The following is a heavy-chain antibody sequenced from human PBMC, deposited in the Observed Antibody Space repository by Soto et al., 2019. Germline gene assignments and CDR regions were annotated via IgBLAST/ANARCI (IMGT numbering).Heavy chain of an antibody. Sequence: QVQLVQSGGGAVQPGDSLRLSCAASGFTFSTYALHWVRQAPGKGLEWVAFISYTGGDQYYADSVKGRFTISRDNSKNTVCLRLPGLKAGDAAVFYGARDGFLYGSGLYDAPWGRGARVTFPS. CDR3: ARDGFLYGSGLYDAP. CDR1: GFTFSTYA. CDR2: ISYTGGDQ. J-gene: IGHJ5*02. V-gene: IGHV3-30*14. D-gene: IGHD6-19*01.